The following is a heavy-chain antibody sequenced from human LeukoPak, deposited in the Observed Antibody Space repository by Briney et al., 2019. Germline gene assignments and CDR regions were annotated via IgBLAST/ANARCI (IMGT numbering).Heavy chain of an antibody. V-gene: IGHV4-59*08. CDR1: GGSISTYY. CDR2: IYYSGST. D-gene: IGHD3-22*01. Sequence: SQTLSLTCTVSGGSISTYYWSWIRQPPGKGLEWIGYIYYSGSTNYNPSLKSRVTISVDTSKNQFSLKLSSVTAADTAVYYCATTLRIYDSGGYYSSYYFDYWGQGTLVTVSS. J-gene: IGHJ4*02. CDR3: ATTLRIYDSGGYYSSYYFDY.